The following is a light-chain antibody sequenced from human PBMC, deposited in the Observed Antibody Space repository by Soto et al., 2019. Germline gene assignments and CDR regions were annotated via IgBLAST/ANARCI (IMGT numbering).Light chain of an antibody. Sequence: EIVMTQSPATLSVSPGERATLSSRASQSVSSNLAGYQQKPGQAPRLLIYGASSRATGIPDRFSGSGSGTDFTLTISRLEPEDAAVYYCQQYGSSPWTFGQGTKVDIK. CDR1: QSVSSN. CDR2: GAS. V-gene: IGKV3-20*01. CDR3: QQYGSSPWT. J-gene: IGKJ1*01.